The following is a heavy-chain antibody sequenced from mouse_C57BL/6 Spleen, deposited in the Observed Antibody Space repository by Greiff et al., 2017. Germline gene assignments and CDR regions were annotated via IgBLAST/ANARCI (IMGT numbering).Heavy chain of an antibody. CDR1: GYTFTSYV. D-gene: IGHD2-5*01. CDR3: ARGYSNYGFYAMDY. Sequence: VQLQQSGPELVKPGASVKMSCKASGYTFTSYVMHWVKQKPGQGLEWIGYIYPYTDGTKYNEKFKGKATLTSDKSSSTAYMELSSLTSKASAVYYCARGYSNYGFYAMDYWGQGTSVTVSS. CDR2: IYPYTDGT. J-gene: IGHJ4*01. V-gene: IGHV1-14*01.